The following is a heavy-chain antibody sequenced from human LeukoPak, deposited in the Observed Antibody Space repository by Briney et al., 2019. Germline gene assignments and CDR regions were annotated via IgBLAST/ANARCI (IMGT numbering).Heavy chain of an antibody. CDR2: ISSSSSYI. J-gene: IGHJ6*02. Sequence: PGGSLRLSCAASGFTFSSYSMNWVRQAPGKGLEWVSSISSSSSYIYYADSVKGRFTISRDNAKNSLYLQMNSLRAEDTAVYYCASGGRGKYYCGMDVWGQGTTDTVSS. V-gene: IGHV3-21*01. CDR3: ASGGRGKYYCGMDV. D-gene: IGHD1-26*01. CDR1: GFTFSSYS.